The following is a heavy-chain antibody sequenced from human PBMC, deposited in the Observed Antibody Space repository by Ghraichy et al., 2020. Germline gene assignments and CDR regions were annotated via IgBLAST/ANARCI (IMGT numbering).Heavy chain of an antibody. V-gene: IGHV1-18*04. D-gene: IGHD1-26*01. Sequence: ASVKVSSKASGYTFTSYGISWVRQAPGQGLEWMGWTSAYNDDTNYAQKFRGRVTMTTDTSTNTAYMEVRSLRSDDTAVYYCARDWDGRDDCFDPWGQGTLVTVSS. CDR1: GYTFTSYG. CDR2: TSAYNDDT. CDR3: ARDWDGRDDCFDP. J-gene: IGHJ5*02.